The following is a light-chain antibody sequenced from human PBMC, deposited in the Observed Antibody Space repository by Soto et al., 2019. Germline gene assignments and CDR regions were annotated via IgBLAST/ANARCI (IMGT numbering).Light chain of an antibody. CDR1: SSDVGGYNY. J-gene: IGLJ3*02. Sequence: QSALTQPASVSGSPGQSITISCTGTSSDVGGYNYVSWYQQHPGKVPKLMIYVVSNRPSGVSNRFSGSKSGNTASLTISGLQAEDEADYYCSSYSSSSTRVFGGGTKLTVL. V-gene: IGLV2-14*01. CDR2: VVS. CDR3: SSYSSSSTRV.